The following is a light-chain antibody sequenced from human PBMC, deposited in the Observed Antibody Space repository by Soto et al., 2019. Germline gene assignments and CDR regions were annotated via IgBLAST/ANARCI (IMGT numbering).Light chain of an antibody. Sequence: DIQMTQSPSTLSASVGDRVTITCRASQSISSWLVWYQQKPGKDPKLLIYDDSSLESGVPSRFSGSGSGTEFTLTISSLQPDDFATYYCQQYNGYSSRTFGQGTKVDI. V-gene: IGKV1-5*01. CDR2: DDS. CDR1: QSISSW. J-gene: IGKJ1*01. CDR3: QQYNGYSSRT.